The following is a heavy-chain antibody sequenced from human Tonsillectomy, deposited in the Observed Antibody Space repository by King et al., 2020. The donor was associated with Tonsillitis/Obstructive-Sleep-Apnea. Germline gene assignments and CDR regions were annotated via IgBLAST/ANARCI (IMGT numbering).Heavy chain of an antibody. CDR2: ISYDGSNE. J-gene: IGHJ4*02. V-gene: IGHV3-30*18. Sequence: QLVQSGGGVVQSGRSLRLSCAASGFTFSSYGMHWVRQAPGKGLEWVAVISYDGSNEYYADSVKGRFTISRDNSKNTLYLQMNSLRAEDTAVYYCSKWSTIFGALDQWGQGTLVNVS. CDR3: SKWSTIFGALDQ. D-gene: IGHD3-3*01. CDR1: GFTFSSYG.